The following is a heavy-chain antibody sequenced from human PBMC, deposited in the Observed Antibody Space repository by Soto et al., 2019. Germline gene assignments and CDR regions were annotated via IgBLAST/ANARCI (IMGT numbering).Heavy chain of an antibody. CDR3: ARDSQGGGYYYVMDV. V-gene: IGHV1-69*01. J-gene: IGHJ6*02. CDR1: GGSFSSYA. CDR2: IVPVLGTS. D-gene: IGHD3-16*01. Sequence: QGQLEQSGAEVRKPGSSVKVSCKASGGSFSSYAISWVRQAPGQGLEWMGWIVPVLGTSHSVQKFQGRVTFSTDDSTTTAYMKLSSLRSEDAAVYYCARDSQGGGYYYVMDVWGQGTTVTVSS.